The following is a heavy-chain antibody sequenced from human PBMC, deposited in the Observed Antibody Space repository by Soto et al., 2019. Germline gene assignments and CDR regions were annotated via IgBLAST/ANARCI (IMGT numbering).Heavy chain of an antibody. Sequence: GASVKVSCKASGYSFSHYALHWVRQAPGQSLEWMGWVNGDNGNTKYSEKFQGRVTVTRDTSATTVYMELSSLRSEDTAVYYCAREVGYGDYADWGQGTLVTVSA. CDR2: VNGDNGNT. CDR3: AREVGYGDYAD. J-gene: IGHJ4*02. CDR1: GYSFSHYA. D-gene: IGHD4-17*01. V-gene: IGHV1-3*01.